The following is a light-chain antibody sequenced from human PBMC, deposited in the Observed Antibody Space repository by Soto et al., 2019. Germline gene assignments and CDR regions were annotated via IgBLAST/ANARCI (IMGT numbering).Light chain of an antibody. CDR3: QQFGNSPLYT. V-gene: IGKV3-20*01. CDR2: DAS. J-gene: IGKJ2*01. CDR1: QTFGRTY. Sequence: ESVLTQSQGTLSLSPGERVTLSCRASQTFGRTYLACYQQKPGQSPRLLIYDASSRATSIPDRFSGSGSGTDFTLTLSRLEPEDFAVYYCQQFGNSPLYTFGQGTKLEIK.